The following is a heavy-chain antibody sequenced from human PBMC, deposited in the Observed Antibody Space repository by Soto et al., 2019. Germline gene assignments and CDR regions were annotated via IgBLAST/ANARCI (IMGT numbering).Heavy chain of an antibody. CDR3: AKDDFTDRGDDYFDY. Sequence: QPGCSPKISCAASGFSFSNFAMSWFRKDPGKGLEWVAGIGASGDITWYADSVKGRLSISRDNSKNTLYLQLNSLRFEDTAVYYCAKDDFTDRGDDYFDYWGPGTLVTVSS. D-gene: IGHD2-21*02. J-gene: IGHJ4*02. CDR1: GFSFSNFA. CDR2: IGASGDIT. V-gene: IGHV3-23*01.